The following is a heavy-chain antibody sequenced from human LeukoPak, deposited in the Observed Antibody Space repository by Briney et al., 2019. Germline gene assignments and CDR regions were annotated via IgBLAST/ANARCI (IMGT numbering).Heavy chain of an antibody. V-gene: IGHV3-53*01. CDR2: IYSGGST. Sequence: PGGSLRLSCAASGFTFSSYEMNWVRQAPGKGLEWVSVIYSGGSTYYADSVKGRFTISRDNSKNTLYLQMNSLRAEDTAVYYCARDRDDSSGYSYGFDYWGQGTLVTVSS. CDR3: ARDRDDSSGYSYGFDY. CDR1: GFTFSSYE. D-gene: IGHD3-22*01. J-gene: IGHJ4*02.